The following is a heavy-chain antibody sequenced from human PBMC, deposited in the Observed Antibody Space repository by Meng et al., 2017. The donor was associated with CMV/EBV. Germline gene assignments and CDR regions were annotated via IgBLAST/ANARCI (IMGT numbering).Heavy chain of an antibody. CDR3: ARGGGGEWELLHYFDY. J-gene: IGHJ4*02. CDR2: INHSGSN. CDR1: GGAYRGDY. V-gene: IGHV4-34*01. D-gene: IGHD1-26*01. Sequence: QGEVQQGGAGWLKPSETLSRTCSFYGGAYRGDYWCCIRQPPGKGLEWIGEINHSGSNNYNPSLKSRVTRSVDTSKNQFSLKLSSVTDADTAVYYCARGGGGEWELLHYFDYWGQGTLVTVSS.